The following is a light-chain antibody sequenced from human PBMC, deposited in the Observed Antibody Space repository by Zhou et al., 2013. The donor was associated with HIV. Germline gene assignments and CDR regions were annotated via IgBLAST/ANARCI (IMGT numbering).Light chain of an antibody. CDR1: YNVDKS. CDR3: QHYSSDSEYT. CDR2: DAS. Sequence: DIQMTQSPSSLSASVGDRVTITCRATYNVDKSLAWYQQKPGKPPKLLVYDASTLENGVSSRFRGRGSGTEFTLTISNVQPDDSATYFCQHYSSDSEYTFGQGTTLEI. V-gene: IGKV1-5*01. J-gene: IGKJ2*01.